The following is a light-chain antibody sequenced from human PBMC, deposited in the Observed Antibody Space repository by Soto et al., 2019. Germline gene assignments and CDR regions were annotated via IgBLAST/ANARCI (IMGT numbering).Light chain of an antibody. CDR2: GAS. V-gene: IGKV1-9*01. CDR3: QQYNACRWT. Sequence: LPPSPCCIFASVGDRVTLTCRASPAIASFLAWYQQKPGTAPKLLIYGASTLQSGVPSRFSGSRSGTDYTLTIASPQPEEFATYYCQQYNACRWTFGQGTKVDIK. J-gene: IGKJ1*01. CDR1: PAIASF.